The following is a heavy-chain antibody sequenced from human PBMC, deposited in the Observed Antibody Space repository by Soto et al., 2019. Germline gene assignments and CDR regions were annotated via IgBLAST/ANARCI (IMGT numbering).Heavy chain of an antibody. CDR2: MKPNSGNT. J-gene: IGHJ4*02. D-gene: IGHD1-20*01. V-gene: IGHV1-8*01. Sequence: QVQLVQSGAEVKKPGASVKVSCKASGYTFTSYDINWVRQATGQGLEWRGWMKPNSGNTGYAQKFQGRVTMTRNTSISTAYMELSSLRSEDTAVYYCAINSYNWNTGGYFDYWGQGTLVTVSS. CDR1: GYTFTSYD. CDR3: AINSYNWNTGGYFDY.